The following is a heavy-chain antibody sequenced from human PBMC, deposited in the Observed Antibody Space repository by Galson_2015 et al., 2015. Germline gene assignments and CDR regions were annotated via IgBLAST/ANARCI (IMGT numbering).Heavy chain of an antibody. CDR3: ARGRGWESLRKSPFDY. CDR2: ISYDGSNK. D-gene: IGHD1-26*01. CDR1: GFTFSSYA. Sequence: RLSCAASGFTFSSYAMNWVRQAPGKGLEWVAVISYDGSNKYYADSVKGRFTISRDNSKNTLYVQMNNLRPEDTAVYHCARGRGWESLRKSPFDYWGQGTLVTVSS. J-gene: IGHJ4*02. V-gene: IGHV3-30-3*01.